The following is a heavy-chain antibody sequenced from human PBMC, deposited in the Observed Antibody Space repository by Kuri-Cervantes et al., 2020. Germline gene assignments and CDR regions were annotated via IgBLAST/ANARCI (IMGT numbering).Heavy chain of an antibody. V-gene: IGHV3-49*04. J-gene: IGHJ3*02. Sequence: GESLKISCAASGFTFSSYGMHWVRQAPGKGLEWVGFIRSKAYGGTTEYAASVKGRFTISRDDSKSIAYLQMNSLKTEDTAVYYCTRAYYYGSGTLDAFDIWGQGTMVTVSS. D-gene: IGHD3-10*01. CDR2: IRSKAYGGTT. CDR1: GFTFSSYG. CDR3: TRAYYYGSGTLDAFDI.